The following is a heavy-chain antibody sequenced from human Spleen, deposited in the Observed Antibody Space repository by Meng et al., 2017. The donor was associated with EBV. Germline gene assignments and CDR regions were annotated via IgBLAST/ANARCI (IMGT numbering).Heavy chain of an antibody. CDR2: VIPIFPTP. V-gene: IGHV1-69*01. J-gene: IGHJ5*01. Sequence: QVQLVQSGAEVKTPXXSGXXXCKTSGGTFNSDAVSWVRQAPGQRPECMGAVIPIFPTPTYSQRLQGRLTITADEFTTTVYMELSRLRPEDTAVYYCARGGSLHTGWLDSWGQGTLVTVSS. D-gene: IGHD1-26*01. CDR3: ARGGSLHTGWLDS. CDR1: GGTFNSDA.